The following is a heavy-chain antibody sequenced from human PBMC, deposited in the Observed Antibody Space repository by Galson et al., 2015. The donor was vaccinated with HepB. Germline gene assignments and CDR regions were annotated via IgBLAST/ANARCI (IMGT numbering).Heavy chain of an antibody. CDR1: GFTFNNYW. J-gene: IGHJ4*02. D-gene: IGHD2-15*01. CDR3: ATDGGYCSGGSCYYFLFDS. V-gene: IGHV3-74*01. Sequence: SLRISCAASGFTFNNYWMHWVRQVPGKGLVWVSCISGDGSNTKYADSVKGRFTISRDNTKNTLSLQMNSLRAEDTAVYYCATDGGYCSGGSCYYFLFDSWGQGTLVTVSS. CDR2: ISGDGSNT.